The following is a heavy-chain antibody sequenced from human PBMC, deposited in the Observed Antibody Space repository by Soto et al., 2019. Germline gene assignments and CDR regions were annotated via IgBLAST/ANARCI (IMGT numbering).Heavy chain of an antibody. J-gene: IGHJ4*02. D-gene: IGHD3-16*01. V-gene: IGHV4-4*02. CDR1: DGSISSSHW. CDR3: ASSGGGEDY. Sequence: QVQLQESGPGLVKPSGTLSLSCAVSDGSISSSHWWSWVRQPPGKGLEWIGEIYHSGSTNYNPSLTGRVTISVDTSKNQFSLRLSSVTAADPAVYYCASSGGGEDYWGQGNLVTVSS. CDR2: IYHSGST.